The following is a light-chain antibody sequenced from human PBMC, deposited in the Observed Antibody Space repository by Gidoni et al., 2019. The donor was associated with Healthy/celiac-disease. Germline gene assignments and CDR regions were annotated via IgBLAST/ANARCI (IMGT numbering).Light chain of an antibody. CDR2: GAS. CDR1: QSVSSN. Sequence: IVLTQSPPTLSVSPGERATLSCRASQSVSSNLAWYQQKPGQAPRLLIYGASTRATGIPARFSGSGSGTEFTLTISSLQSEDFAVYYCQQYNNWPPRFTFGPGTKVDIK. V-gene: IGKV3-15*01. CDR3: QQYNNWPPRFT. J-gene: IGKJ3*01.